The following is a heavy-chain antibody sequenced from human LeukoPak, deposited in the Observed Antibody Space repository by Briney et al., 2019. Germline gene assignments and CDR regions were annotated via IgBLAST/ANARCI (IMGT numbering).Heavy chain of an antibody. CDR3: ARDCSASSSDYYPLGY. CDR2: IYSGGST. J-gene: IGHJ4*02. Sequence: GGSLRLSCAASGFTVSSKYMSWVRQAPGKGLEWVSVIYSGGSTYYADSVKGRFTISRDNSKNAVYLQMNSLRAEDTAVYYCARDCSASSSDYYPLGYWGQGTLVTVSS. CDR1: GFTVSSKY. D-gene: IGHD3-22*01. V-gene: IGHV3-66*01.